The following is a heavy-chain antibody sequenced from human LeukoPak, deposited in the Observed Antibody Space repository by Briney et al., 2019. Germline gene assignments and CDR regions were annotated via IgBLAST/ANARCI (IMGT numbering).Heavy chain of an antibody. CDR3: ASVAAAGTVDH. Sequence: SETLSLTCTVSGGSISSYYWSWIRQPPGKGLEWIGYIYYSGSTNYTPSLKSRVTISVDTSKNQFSLKLTSVTAADTAVYYCASVAAAGTVDHWGQGTLVTVSS. D-gene: IGHD6-13*01. J-gene: IGHJ4*02. V-gene: IGHV4-59*01. CDR1: GGSISSYY. CDR2: IYYSGST.